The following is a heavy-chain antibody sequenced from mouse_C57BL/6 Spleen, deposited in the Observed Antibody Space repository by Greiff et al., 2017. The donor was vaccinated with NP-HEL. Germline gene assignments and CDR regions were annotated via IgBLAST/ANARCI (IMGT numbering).Heavy chain of an antibody. CDR2: ISSGGDYI. J-gene: IGHJ3*01. CDR1: GFTFSSYA. V-gene: IGHV5-9-1*02. D-gene: IGHD2-4*01. CDR3: TRDDDGSGFAY. Sequence: EVHLVESGEGLVKPGGSLKLSCAASGFTFSSYAMSWVRQTPEKRLEWVAYISSGGDYIYYADTVKGRFTISRDNARNTLYLQMSSLKSEDTAMYYCTRDDDGSGFAYWGQGTLVTVSA.